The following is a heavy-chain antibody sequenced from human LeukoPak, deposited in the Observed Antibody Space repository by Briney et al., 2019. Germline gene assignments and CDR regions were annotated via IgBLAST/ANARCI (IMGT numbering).Heavy chain of an antibody. Sequence: ASVKVSCKASGGTFSSYAISWVRQAPGQGLEWMGRIIPIFGTANYAQKFQGRVTITTDESTSTAYMELSSLRSEDTAVYYCVPAPITMVRGVITSDAFDIWGQGTMVTVSS. CDR2: IIPIFGTA. V-gene: IGHV1-69*05. D-gene: IGHD3-10*01. CDR3: VPAPITMVRGVITSDAFDI. CDR1: GGTFSSYA. J-gene: IGHJ3*02.